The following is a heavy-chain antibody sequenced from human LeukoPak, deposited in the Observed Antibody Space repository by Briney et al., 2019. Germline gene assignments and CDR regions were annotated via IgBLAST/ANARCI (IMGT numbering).Heavy chain of an antibody. D-gene: IGHD5-12*01. Sequence: GGSLRLSCAASGFTFSDYYMNWIRQAPGKGLEWLSYISSSGSTKYYADSVRGRFTISRDNAKNSLYLQMNSVRAEDTAVYYCAREVLDSGYDFKLANYYYYMDVWGKGTTVTVSS. CDR1: GFTFSDYY. CDR2: ISSSGSTK. V-gene: IGHV3-11*01. CDR3: AREVLDSGYDFKLANYYYYMDV. J-gene: IGHJ6*03.